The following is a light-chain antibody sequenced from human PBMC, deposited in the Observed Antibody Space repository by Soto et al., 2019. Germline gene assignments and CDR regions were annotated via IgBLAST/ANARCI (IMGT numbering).Light chain of an antibody. CDR1: QSVGNN. CDR3: QQYGGWPLT. J-gene: IGKJ4*01. V-gene: IGKV3-15*01. Sequence: EIVLTQSPATLSVSPGERATLSCRASQSVGNNFAWYQQKPGQAPRLLIFGTSTRATGVPARFSGSGSGTEFTLTISSLQSEDFAVYYCQQYGGWPLTFGGGAKVEIE. CDR2: GTS.